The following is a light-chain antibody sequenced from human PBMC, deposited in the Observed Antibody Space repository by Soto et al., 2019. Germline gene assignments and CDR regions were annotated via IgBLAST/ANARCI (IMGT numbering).Light chain of an antibody. CDR2: AAS. J-gene: IGKJ4*01. Sequence: IQLTQSPSSLSASIGDRVTITCRASQGLSSYLAWYQQKPGKAPKLLIYAASNLQSGVPSRFSGSGSGTDFTLTISSLQPEDFATYFCLSGHSRPFGGGTKVDIK. CDR1: QGLSSY. V-gene: IGKV1-12*02. CDR3: LSGHSRP.